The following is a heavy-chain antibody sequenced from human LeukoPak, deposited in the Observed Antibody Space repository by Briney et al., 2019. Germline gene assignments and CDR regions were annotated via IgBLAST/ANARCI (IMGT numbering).Heavy chain of an antibody. CDR1: GFTFSSHG. Sequence: GGSLRLSCAASGFTFSSHGMSWVRQAPGKGLEWVSGIVGGAGGTYYADSVKGRLTVSRDNSKNTLYLQMNSLRAEDTAVYYCARAGSQWLVPGDNWFDPWGQGTLVTVSS. D-gene: IGHD6-19*01. J-gene: IGHJ5*02. CDR2: IVGGAGGT. CDR3: ARAGSQWLVPGDNWFDP. V-gene: IGHV3-23*01.